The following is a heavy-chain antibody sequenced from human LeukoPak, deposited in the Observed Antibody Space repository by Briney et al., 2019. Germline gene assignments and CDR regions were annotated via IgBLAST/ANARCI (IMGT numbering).Heavy chain of an antibody. D-gene: IGHD3-22*01. CDR1: GFTFSSYS. Sequence: PGGSLRLSCAASGFTFSSYSMNWVRQAPGKGLEWVSSISSSSSYIYYADSVKGRFTISRDNAKNSLYLQMNSLRAEDTAVYYCARDPDYYDTASYFDYWGQGTLSPSPQ. CDR2: ISSSSSYI. V-gene: IGHV3-21*01. CDR3: ARDPDYYDTASYFDY. J-gene: IGHJ4*02.